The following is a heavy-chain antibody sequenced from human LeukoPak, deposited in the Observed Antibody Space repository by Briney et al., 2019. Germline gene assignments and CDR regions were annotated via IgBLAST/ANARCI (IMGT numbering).Heavy chain of an antibody. CDR2: INHSGST. J-gene: IGHJ6*04. V-gene: IGHV4-34*01. Sequence: SETLSLTCAVYGGSFSGYYWSWIRQPPGKGLEWIGEINHSGSTNYNPSLKSRVTISVDTSKNQFSLKLSSVTAADTAVYYCARRRVSGSYGMDVWGKGTTVTVSS. D-gene: IGHD1-26*01. CDR3: ARRRVSGSYGMDV. CDR1: GGSFSGYY.